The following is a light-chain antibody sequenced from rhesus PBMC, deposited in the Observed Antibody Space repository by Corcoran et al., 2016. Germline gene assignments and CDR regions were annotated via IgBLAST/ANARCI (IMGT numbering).Light chain of an antibody. Sequence: DIQMTQSPSSLSASVGDTVTITCRASQSISSWLAWYQQKPGNAPKLLIYKAASLQSGVPSRFSGSGSGTDFTLTISSLQSEDFATYYCQQYSSSPPTFGQGTKVEIK. CDR2: KAA. CDR3: QQYSSSPPT. CDR1: QSISSW. V-gene: IGKV1-22*01. J-gene: IGKJ1*01.